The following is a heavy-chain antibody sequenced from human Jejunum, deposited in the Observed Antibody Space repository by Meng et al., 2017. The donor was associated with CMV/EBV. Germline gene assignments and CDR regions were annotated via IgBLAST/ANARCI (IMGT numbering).Heavy chain of an antibody. Sequence: LRLSCAASGFNVKDYWMDWGRQAPGRGLEWVANIRYDGGERYYVNSVEGRFFIYRDNARNTLYLQMNSLRGDDSAIYYCTRALDYWGQGTPVTVSS. V-gene: IGHV3-7*04. J-gene: IGHJ4*02. CDR2: IRYDGGER. CDR1: GFNVKDYW. CDR3: TRALDY.